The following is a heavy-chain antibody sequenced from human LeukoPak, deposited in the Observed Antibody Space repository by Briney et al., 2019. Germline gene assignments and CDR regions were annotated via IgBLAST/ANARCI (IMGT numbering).Heavy chain of an antibody. D-gene: IGHD3-9*01. Sequence: GGSLRLSCAASGFTFNNYAMHWVRQAPGKGLEWVAVISYDGSSKYYADSVKGRFTISRDNSKNTLYLQMNSLGAEDTAVYYCAKDHQKYYDILTGYYNSPGNAFDIWGQGTMVTVSS. V-gene: IGHV3-30*04. CDR3: AKDHQKYYDILTGYYNSPGNAFDI. CDR1: GFTFNNYA. J-gene: IGHJ3*02. CDR2: ISYDGSSK.